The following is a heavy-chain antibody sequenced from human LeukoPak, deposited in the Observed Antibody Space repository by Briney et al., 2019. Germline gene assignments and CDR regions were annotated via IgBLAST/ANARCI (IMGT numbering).Heavy chain of an antibody. CDR2: MSPNSGDT. Sequence: ASVKVSCKASGYTFTSYDFNWVRQATGQRPEWMGWMSPNSGDTGYAQKFQDRVTMTRNTSISTAYMELSSLRSDDTAVYYCATSRRPYYYYGMDVWGQGTTVTVSS. V-gene: IGHV1-8*01. J-gene: IGHJ6*02. CDR3: ATSRRPYYYYGMDV. CDR1: GYTFTSYD.